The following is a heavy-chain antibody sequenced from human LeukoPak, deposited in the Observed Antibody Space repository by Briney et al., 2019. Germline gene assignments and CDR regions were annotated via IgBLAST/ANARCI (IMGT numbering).Heavy chain of an antibody. J-gene: IGHJ3*02. CDR1: GGTFSSYA. Sequence: ASVKVSCKASGGTFSSYAISWVRQAPGQGLEWMGGIIPIFGTANYAQKFQGRVTITTDESTSTAYMELSSLRSEDTAVYYCARDRPRYHAFDIWGQGTMVTVSS. V-gene: IGHV1-69*05. CDR2: IIPIFGTA. CDR3: ARDRPRYHAFDI. D-gene: IGHD3-16*02.